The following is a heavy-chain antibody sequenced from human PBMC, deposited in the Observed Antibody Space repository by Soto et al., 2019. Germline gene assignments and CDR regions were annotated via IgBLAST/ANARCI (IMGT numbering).Heavy chain of an antibody. CDR3: ATDHSMRYGDYLFDH. J-gene: IGHJ4*02. D-gene: IGHD4-17*01. V-gene: IGHV1-69*08. Sequence: QIQLVQSGAEVRKPGSSVKVSCTFSGGTFSDYTINWVRQAPGHGLEWLGRFIPILDKTHYAQKFEGRVTIAADTSXDXSAXTVSLELNSLTSDDTAIYCCATDHSMRYGDYLFDHWGQGALVTVSS. CDR2: FIPILDKT. CDR1: GGTFSDYT.